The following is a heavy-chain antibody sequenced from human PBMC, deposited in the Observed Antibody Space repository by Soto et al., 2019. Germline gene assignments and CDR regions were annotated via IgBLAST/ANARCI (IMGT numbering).Heavy chain of an antibody. CDR2: ISPYNGDT. J-gene: IGHJ4*02. CDR3: ARDRVEGYCRGGSCYSPGY. D-gene: IGHD2-15*01. CDR1: GYTFTSHG. V-gene: IGHV1-18*01. Sequence: QVQLVQPGAEMKKSGASVKVSCKASGYTFTSHGISWVRQAPGQGLEWVGWISPYNGDTNYAQKVQDRVSMTTDTSTRTAYMELRSLRSDDTAVYYCARDRVEGYCRGGSCYSPGYWGQGTLVTVSS.